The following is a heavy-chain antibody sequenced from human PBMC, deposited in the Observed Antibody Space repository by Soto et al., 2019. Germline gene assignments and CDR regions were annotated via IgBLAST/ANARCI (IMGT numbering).Heavy chain of an antibody. Sequence: EVQLLESGGGLVQPGGSLRLSCAASGFTFSSYAMSWVRQAPGKGLEWVSAISGSGGSTYYAASVNGRFTISRDYCNNTRCLQLKCLSAEATAVDCCEKKKRDGYNVDYWGQGTLVTVSS. CDR3: EKKKRDGYNVDY. CDR1: GFTFSSYA. V-gene: IGHV3-23*01. J-gene: IGHJ4*02. D-gene: IGHD5-12*01. CDR2: ISGSGGST.